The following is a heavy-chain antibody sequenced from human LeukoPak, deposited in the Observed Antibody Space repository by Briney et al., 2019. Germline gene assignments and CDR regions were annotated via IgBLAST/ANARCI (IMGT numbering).Heavy chain of an antibody. D-gene: IGHD3-3*01. Sequence: SETLSLTCTVSGYSISSDYYWGWVRQPPGKGLEWIGSIHHSGRTYYNPSLKSRVTISVGTSKNQFSLKLSSVTAADTAVYYCARDHLANLASRLFDPWGQGTLVTVSS. CDR2: IHHSGRT. V-gene: IGHV4-38-2*02. J-gene: IGHJ5*02. CDR1: GYSISSDYY. CDR3: ARDHLANLASRLFDP.